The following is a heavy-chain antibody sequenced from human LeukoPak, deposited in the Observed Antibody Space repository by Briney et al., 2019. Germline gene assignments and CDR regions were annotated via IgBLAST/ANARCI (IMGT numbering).Heavy chain of an antibody. CDR1: GFTFSDYY. Sequence: PGGSLRLSCAASGFTFSDYYMSWIREAPGKGLEGVSYISSSSSYTNYAESVKGGYTISRDNAKNPLYLQMNSLRAEDTAVYYCARSMTTVNLFYYYGMDVWGQGTTVTVSS. CDR3: ARSMTTVNLFYYYGMDV. D-gene: IGHD4-11*01. J-gene: IGHJ6*02. CDR2: ISSSSSYT. V-gene: IGHV3-11*06.